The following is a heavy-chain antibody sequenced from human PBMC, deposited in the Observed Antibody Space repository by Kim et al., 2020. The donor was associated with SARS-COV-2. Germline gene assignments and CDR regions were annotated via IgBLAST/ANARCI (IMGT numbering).Heavy chain of an antibody. Sequence: GGSLRLSCTVSGFNFNSYSMNWVRQAPGKGLEWVSYISSSSNTVYYAGSVRGRFTISRDNAKNSLFLQMNSLRDEDTAVYYCARCPLSMTMVRGMITTTLCYYYNMDAWGQGTTVTVSS. J-gene: IGHJ6*02. V-gene: IGHV3-48*02. D-gene: IGHD3-10*01. CDR3: ARCPLSMTMVRGMITTTLCYYYNMDA. CDR2: ISSSSNTV. CDR1: GFNFNSYS.